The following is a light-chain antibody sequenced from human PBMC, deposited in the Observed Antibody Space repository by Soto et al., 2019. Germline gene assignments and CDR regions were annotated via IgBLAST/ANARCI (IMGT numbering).Light chain of an antibody. J-gene: IGLJ3*02. V-gene: IGLV2-8*01. CDR1: SSDVGGYNY. CDR3: SSYAGSDSVL. Sequence: QSVLTQPPSVSGSPGQSLTISCTGTSSDVGGYNYVSWYHHHPGKAPKLIIYEVFKRPSGVPDRFSGSKSGNTASLTVSGLQAEDEADYYCSSYAGSDSVLFCGGTTLTVL. CDR2: EVF.